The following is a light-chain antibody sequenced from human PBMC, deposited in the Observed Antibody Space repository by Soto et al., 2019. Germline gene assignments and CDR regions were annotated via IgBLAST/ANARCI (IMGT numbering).Light chain of an antibody. Sequence: DIQMTQSPSSLSASVGDRVTITCRPSESISTHLSWYQQKPGKAPKLLIYAASNLQSGVPSRFSGSGSVTDFTLTISSLQPEDSATYYCQNSYIPPLTFGQGTKVEIK. CDR1: ESISTH. CDR3: QNSYIPPLT. V-gene: IGKV1-39*01. CDR2: AAS. J-gene: IGKJ1*01.